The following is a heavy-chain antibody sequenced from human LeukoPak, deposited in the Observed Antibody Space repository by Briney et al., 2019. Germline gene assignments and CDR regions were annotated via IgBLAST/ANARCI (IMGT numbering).Heavy chain of an antibody. CDR1: GFTFSSYG. CDR3: ARGGGYSGYDC. Sequence: GGSLRLSCAASGFTFSSYGMHWVRQAPGKGLEWVAVIWYDGSNKYYADSVKGRFTISRDNSKSTLYLQMNSLRAEDTAVYYCARGGGYSGYDCWGQGTLVTVSS. CDR2: IWYDGSNK. V-gene: IGHV3-33*01. D-gene: IGHD5-12*01. J-gene: IGHJ4*02.